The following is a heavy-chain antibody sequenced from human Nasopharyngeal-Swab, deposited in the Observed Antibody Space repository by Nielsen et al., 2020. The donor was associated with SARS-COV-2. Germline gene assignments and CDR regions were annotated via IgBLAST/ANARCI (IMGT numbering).Heavy chain of an antibody. V-gene: IGHV5-51*01. J-gene: IGHJ2*01. D-gene: IGHD2-15*01. CDR3: ARGPRYFDL. Sequence: GESLKISCKGSGYSFTNYWIGWVRQMPGKGLEWMGIIYPGDSDTKYSPSFQGQVSISVDKSISTAYLQWNSLKASDTAMYYCARGPRYFDLWGRGTLVTVSS. CDR2: IYPGDSDT. CDR1: GYSFTNYW.